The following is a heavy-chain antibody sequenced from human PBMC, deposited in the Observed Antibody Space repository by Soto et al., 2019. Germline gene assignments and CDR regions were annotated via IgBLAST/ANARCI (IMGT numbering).Heavy chain of an antibody. J-gene: IGHJ4*02. D-gene: IGHD6-19*01. V-gene: IGHV3-23*01. CDR2: ISDSGATT. Sequence: EVQLLESGGNLVQPGGSLRLSCVASGFTFSNYVMSWVRQAPGKGLEWVSGISDSGATTYSADFVKGRFTISRDNSKNTLYLQMNSLRVEDTAVYYCAKGWQVRGGQFDYWGQGTLVSVSS. CDR1: GFTFSNYV. CDR3: AKGWQVRGGQFDY.